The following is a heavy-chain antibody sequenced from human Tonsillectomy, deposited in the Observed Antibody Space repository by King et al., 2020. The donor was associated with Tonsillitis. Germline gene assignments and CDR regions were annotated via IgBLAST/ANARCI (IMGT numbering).Heavy chain of an antibody. D-gene: IGHD3-3*01. Sequence: VQLVESGGGLVQPGGSLRLSFAASGFTFSSYEIKWVRQAPGKGLEWVSYISSSGSPIYYADSVKGRFPTSRDNAKNSLYLQMNSLRAEDTAVYYCARDPDFWSGYPYYYYYYMDVWGKGTTVTVSS. V-gene: IGHV3-48*03. J-gene: IGHJ6*03. CDR2: ISSSGSPI. CDR3: ARDPDFWSGYPYYYYYYMDV. CDR1: GFTFSSYE.